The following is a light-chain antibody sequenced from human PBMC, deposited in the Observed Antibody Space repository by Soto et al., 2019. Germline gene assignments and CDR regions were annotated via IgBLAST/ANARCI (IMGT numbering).Light chain of an antibody. V-gene: IGLV2-14*03. Sequence: QSVLTQPASVSGSPGQSITISCTGTSSDVGAYKYVSWYQQHPGKVPKLIIYGVSHRPSGVSNRFSGSKSGNTSFLTISGRQPEDEADDYCSSFTGTTTLEVFGTGTKVTVL. CDR2: GVS. J-gene: IGLJ1*01. CDR1: SSDVGAYKY. CDR3: SSFTGTTTLEV.